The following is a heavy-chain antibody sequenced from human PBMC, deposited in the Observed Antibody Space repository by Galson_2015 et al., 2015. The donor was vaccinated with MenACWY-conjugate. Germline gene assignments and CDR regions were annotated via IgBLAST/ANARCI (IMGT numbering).Heavy chain of an antibody. V-gene: IGHV1-24*01. Sequence: VKVSCKVSGYTLTDLSMYWVRQAPGRGLEWMGGFNPGDGKTIYAQRFQGRVTMTEDTSTDTAYMELSSLRSEDTAVYYCAADRRQVRRGWLPYWGHGTLVTVSS. J-gene: IGHJ4*01. CDR2: FNPGDGKT. D-gene: IGHD5-18*01. CDR3: AADRRQVRRGWLPY. CDR1: GYTLTDLS.